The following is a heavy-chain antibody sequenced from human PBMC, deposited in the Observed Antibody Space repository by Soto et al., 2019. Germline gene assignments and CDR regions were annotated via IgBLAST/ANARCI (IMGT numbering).Heavy chain of an antibody. V-gene: IGHV1-18*01. J-gene: IGHJ5*02. CDR3: ARDGDHSYGSGWAWFDP. Sequence: ASVKVSCKASGYTFTSYGISWVRQAPGQGLEWMGRISAYNGNTNYAQKLQGRVTMTTDTSTSTAYMELRSLRSDDTAVYYCARDGDHSYGSGWAWFDPWGQGTLVTVSS. CDR2: ISAYNGNT. CDR1: GYTFTSYG. D-gene: IGHD5-18*01.